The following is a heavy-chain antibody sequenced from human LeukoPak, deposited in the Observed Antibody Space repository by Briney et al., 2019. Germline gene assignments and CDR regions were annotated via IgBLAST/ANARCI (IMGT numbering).Heavy chain of an antibody. CDR2: ISSSGDNT. V-gene: IGHV3-23*01. Sequence: GGSLRLSCAASRFSFSTYAMNWVRQAPGRGLEWVSTISSSGDNTFRADSVRGRFTISRDNSESTLYLQMNSLRAEDTAVYFCAKRGDHCSGGGCYLDYWGQGTLVTVSS. D-gene: IGHD6-19*01. J-gene: IGHJ4*02. CDR3: AKRGDHCSGGGCYLDY. CDR1: RFSFSTYA.